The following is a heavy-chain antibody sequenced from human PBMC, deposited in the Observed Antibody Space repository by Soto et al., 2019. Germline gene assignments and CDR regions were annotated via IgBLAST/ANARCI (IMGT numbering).Heavy chain of an antibody. J-gene: IGHJ6*02. D-gene: IGHD4-17*01. CDR2: IYYSGST. CDR1: GGSISSGDYY. CDR3: ARSHDYGGNSPFMDV. V-gene: IGHV4-30-4*01. Sequence: QVQLQESGPGLVKPSQTLSLTCTVSGGSISSGDYYWSWIRQPPGKARGWIGYIYYSGSTYYNPSLKSRVTISVDTSKNQFSLKLSSVTAADTAVYYCARSHDYGGNSPFMDVWGQGTTVTVSS.